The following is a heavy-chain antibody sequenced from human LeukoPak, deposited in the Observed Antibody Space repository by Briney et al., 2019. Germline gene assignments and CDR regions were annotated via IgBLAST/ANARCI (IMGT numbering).Heavy chain of an antibody. CDR1: GGSISSGGYS. Sequence: SQTLSLTCAVSGGSISSGGYSWRWIRQPPGKGVGWNGYIYNSGSTYCNPSRMIRVTIAVDRSKNQFSLKLRSVTAADTAVYYCARGGRKNWFDPWGQGTLVTVSS. V-gene: IGHV4-30-2*01. J-gene: IGHJ5*02. CDR3: ARGGRKNWFDP. CDR2: IYNSGST.